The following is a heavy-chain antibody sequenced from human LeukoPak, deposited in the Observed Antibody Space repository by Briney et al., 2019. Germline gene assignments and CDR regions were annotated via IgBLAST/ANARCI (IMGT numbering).Heavy chain of an antibody. CDR1: GFFFSSYA. J-gene: IGHJ4*02. V-gene: IGHV3-64*01. CDR3: ARSSTYCGGDCYYFDY. CDR2: ISSNGGST. Sequence: GGSLRLSCAASGFFFSSYAMHWVRQAPGKGLEYVSAISSNGGSTYYANSVKGRFTISRDNSKNTLYLQMGSLRAEDMAVYYCARSSTYCGGDCYYFDYWGQGTLVTVSS. D-gene: IGHD2-21*02.